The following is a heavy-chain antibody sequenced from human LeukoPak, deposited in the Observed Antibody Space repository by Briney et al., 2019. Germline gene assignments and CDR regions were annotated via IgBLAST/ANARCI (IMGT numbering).Heavy chain of an antibody. V-gene: IGHV3-15*01. Sequence: PGGSLRLSCAASGFTFSNAWMSWVRQAPGKGLEWVGRIKSKTDGGTTDYAAPVKGRFTISRDDSKNTLYLQMNSLKTEDTAVYYCTLPSYGSGGGDYWGQGTLVTVSS. CDR2: IKSKTDGGTT. CDR1: GFTFSNAW. CDR3: TLPSYGSGGGDY. J-gene: IGHJ4*02. D-gene: IGHD3-10*01.